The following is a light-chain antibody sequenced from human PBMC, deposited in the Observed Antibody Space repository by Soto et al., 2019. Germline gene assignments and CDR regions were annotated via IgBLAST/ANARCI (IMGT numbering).Light chain of an antibody. V-gene: IGLV2-8*01. CDR2: EVS. CDR1: SSDVGGYTY. Sequence: QSALTQPPSASGSPGQSVTISCTGTSSDVGGYTYVSWYRQHPGKAPKLMIYEVSKRPSGVPDRFSGSKSGNTASLTVSGLQAEDEADYYFSSYAGSNNLVFCGGTKLTVL. J-gene: IGLJ2*01. CDR3: SSYAGSNNLV.